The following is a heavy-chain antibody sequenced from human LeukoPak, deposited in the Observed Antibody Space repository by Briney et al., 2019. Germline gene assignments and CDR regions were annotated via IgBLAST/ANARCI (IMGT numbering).Heavy chain of an antibody. CDR2: ISSSSSYI. V-gene: IGHV3-21*01. CDR3: ARDKARYCSSTSCHYYYYYGMDV. Sequence: GGSLRLSCAASGFTFSSYAMSWVRRAPGKGLEWVSSISSSSSYIYYADSVKGRFTISRDNAKNSLYLQMNSLRAEDTAVYYCARDKARYCSSTSCHYYYYYGMDVWGQGTTVTVSS. D-gene: IGHD2-2*01. J-gene: IGHJ6*02. CDR1: GFTFSSYA.